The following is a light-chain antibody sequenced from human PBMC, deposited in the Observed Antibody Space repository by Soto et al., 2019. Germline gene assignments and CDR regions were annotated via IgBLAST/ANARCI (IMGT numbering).Light chain of an antibody. Sequence: QSVLTQPPSVSGAPGQRVTISCTGSSSNIGAGYDVHWYQQLPGRAPKLLIYGNTNRPSGVPVGFSVSKSCTSASLAITGLQTEDEADYYCLSFDSSLRVVFGGGTKLTVL. CDR2: GNT. CDR3: LSFDSSLRVV. V-gene: IGLV1-40*01. CDR1: SSNIGAGYD. J-gene: IGLJ3*02.